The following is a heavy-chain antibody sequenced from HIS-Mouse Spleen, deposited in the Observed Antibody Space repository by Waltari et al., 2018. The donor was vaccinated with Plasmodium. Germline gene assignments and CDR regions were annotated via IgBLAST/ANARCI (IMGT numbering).Heavy chain of an antibody. CDR2: ISSSSSYI. V-gene: IGHV3-21*01. J-gene: IGHJ2*01. D-gene: IGHD3-9*01. CDR1: GFTFSSYS. CDR3: AREDILTGYYNDYWYFDL. Sequence: EVQLVESGGGLVKHGGSLRLSCAASGFTFSSYSMNWVRQAPGKGLEWVSSISSSSSYIYYADSVKGRFTISRDNAKNSLYLQMNSLRAEDTAVYYCAREDILTGYYNDYWYFDLWGRGTLVTVSS.